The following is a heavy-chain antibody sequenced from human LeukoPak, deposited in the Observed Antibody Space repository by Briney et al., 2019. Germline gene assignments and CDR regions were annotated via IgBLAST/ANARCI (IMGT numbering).Heavy chain of an antibody. D-gene: IGHD3-10*01. V-gene: IGHV4-34*01. J-gene: IGHJ4*02. CDR2: INHSGST. Sequence: SETLSLTCAVYGGSFRGYYWSWIRQPPGKGLEWIGEINHSGSTNYNPSLKSRVTISVDTSKNQFSLQLNSVTPEDTAVYYCARDRGSLYYFDYWGQGTLVTVSS. CDR1: GGSFRGYY. CDR3: ARDRGSLYYFDY.